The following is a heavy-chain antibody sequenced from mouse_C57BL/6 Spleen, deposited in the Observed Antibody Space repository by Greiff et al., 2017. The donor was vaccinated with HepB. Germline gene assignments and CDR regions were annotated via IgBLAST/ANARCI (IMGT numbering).Heavy chain of an antibody. J-gene: IGHJ3*01. CDR3: ARYYYGSRGVSWFAY. V-gene: IGHV1-69*01. Sequence: QVQLQQPGAELVMPGASVKLSCKASGYTFTSYWMHWVKQRPGQGLEWIGEIDPSDSYTNYNQKFKGKSTLTVDKSSSTAYMQLSSLTSEDSAVYYCARYYYGSRGVSWFAYWGQGTLVTVSA. CDR2: IDPSDSYT. CDR1: GYTFTSYW. D-gene: IGHD1-1*01.